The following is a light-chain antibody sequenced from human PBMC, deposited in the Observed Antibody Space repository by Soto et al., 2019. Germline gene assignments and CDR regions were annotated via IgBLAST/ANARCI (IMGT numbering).Light chain of an antibody. CDR2: KAS. CDR1: QTISSW. Sequence: DIQMTQSPSTLSGSVGDRVTITCRASQTISSWLAWYQQKPGKAPKLLIYKASTLKSGVPSRFSGSGSGTAFTLPISSLQPDDFATYYCQQYYSYSEAFGQGTKVELK. CDR3: QQYYSYSEA. V-gene: IGKV1-5*03. J-gene: IGKJ1*01.